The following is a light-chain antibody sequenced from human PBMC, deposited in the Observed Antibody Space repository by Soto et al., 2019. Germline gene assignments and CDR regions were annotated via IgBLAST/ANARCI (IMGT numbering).Light chain of an antibody. CDR1: SSDVGDYNF. Sequence: QSALTQPASVSGSPGQSITISCTGTSSDVGDYNFVSWYQQHPNKVPKLMIYEVNNRPSGVSIRFSGSKSGNTASLTISGLQAEDEADYYYTSYTSSSTLVVFGGGTKLTVL. CDR2: EVN. J-gene: IGLJ2*01. V-gene: IGLV2-14*01. CDR3: TSYTSSSTLVV.